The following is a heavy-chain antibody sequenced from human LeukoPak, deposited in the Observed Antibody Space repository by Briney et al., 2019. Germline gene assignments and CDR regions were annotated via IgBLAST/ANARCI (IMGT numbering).Heavy chain of an antibody. CDR1: GESLSKYY. CDR2: INHRGST. CDR3: ARGGYSYGYAY. D-gene: IGHD5-18*01. Sequence: SETLSLTCAVYGESLSKYYWTWIRPSPGKGLEWIGEINHRGSTNLNPSLKSRVTLSVDTSKHQFSLKLTSVTAADTAVYYCARGGYSYGYAYWGQGTLVTVSS. V-gene: IGHV4-34*01. J-gene: IGHJ4*02.